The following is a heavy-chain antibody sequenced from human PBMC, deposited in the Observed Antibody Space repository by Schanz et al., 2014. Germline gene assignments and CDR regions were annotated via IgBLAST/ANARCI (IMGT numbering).Heavy chain of an antibody. Sequence: QVQLQESGPGLVKPSGTLSLTCAVSGGSVSSGGDYWSWIRQPPGKGLEWIGFISYSGSTYYNPSLKSRVTISVDTSKNQFSLNLSAATAADTAVYYCARDRGRGDLPGDIWGQGTMVTVSS. J-gene: IGHJ3*02. D-gene: IGHD4-17*01. V-gene: IGHV4-31*11. CDR2: ISYSGST. CDR1: GGSVSSGGDY. CDR3: ARDRGRGDLPGDI.